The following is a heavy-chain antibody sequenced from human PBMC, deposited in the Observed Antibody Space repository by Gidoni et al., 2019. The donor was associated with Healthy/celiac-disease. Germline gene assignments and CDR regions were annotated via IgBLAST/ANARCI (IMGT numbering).Heavy chain of an antibody. J-gene: IGHJ6*02. V-gene: IGHV3-11*01. CDR3: ARDNHGFGVVFCGGPCYGMDV. D-gene: IGHD3-3*01. CDR1: GFAFSDYY. Sequence: QVQLVESGGGLVKPGGSLRLSCAASGFAFSDYYMSSIRQAPGKGLEWVSYISSIGSTIYNADSVKGRFTISRDNAKNSRYLQMNSLRAEDTAVYYCARDNHGFGVVFCGGPCYGMDVWGQGTTVTVSS. CDR2: ISSIGSTI.